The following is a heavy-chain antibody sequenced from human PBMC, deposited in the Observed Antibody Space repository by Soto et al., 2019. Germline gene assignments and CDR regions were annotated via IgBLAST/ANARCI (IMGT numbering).Heavy chain of an antibody. CDR3: ARVLRGVISYYFDY. V-gene: IGHV2-5*02. J-gene: IGHJ4*02. CDR1: GFSLSTSGVG. D-gene: IGHD3-10*01. Sequence: QITLKESGPTLVKPTQTLTLTCTISGFSLSTSGVGVGWIRQTPGKAPECLARIYWDDGKSYSPSLENRLTIARDTSKNQVVLTMTNMDPVDTATYYCARVLRGVISYYFDYWGQGTLVTVSS. CDR2: IYWDDGK.